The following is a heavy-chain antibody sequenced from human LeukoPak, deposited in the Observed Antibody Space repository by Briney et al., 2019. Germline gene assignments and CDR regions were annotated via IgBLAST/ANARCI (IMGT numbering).Heavy chain of an antibody. CDR3: ARLLGDYYYYMDV. V-gene: IGHV3-21*01. CDR1: GFSFSYQG. J-gene: IGHJ6*03. CDR2: IGTSNSDR. D-gene: IGHD3-16*01. Sequence: GESLRLSCAGSGFSFSYQGMTWVRQAPGKGLEWVSSIGTSNSDRYYADSVKGRFTISRDNAKNSLYLQMNSLRAEDTAVYYCARLLGDYYYYMDVWGKGTTVTVSS.